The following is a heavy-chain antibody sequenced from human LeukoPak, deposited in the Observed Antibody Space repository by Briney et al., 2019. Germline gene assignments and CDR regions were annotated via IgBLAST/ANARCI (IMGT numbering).Heavy chain of an antibody. V-gene: IGHV4-39*01. D-gene: IGHD5-24*01. Sequence: SETLSLTCTVSGGSISSGDYYWSWIRQPPGKGLEWIGSIYYSGSTYYNPSLKSRVTISVDTSKNQFSLKLSSVTAADTAVYYCARPGMATITNWFDPWGQGTLVTVSS. J-gene: IGHJ5*02. CDR1: GGSISSGDYY. CDR3: ARPGMATITNWFDP. CDR2: IYYSGST.